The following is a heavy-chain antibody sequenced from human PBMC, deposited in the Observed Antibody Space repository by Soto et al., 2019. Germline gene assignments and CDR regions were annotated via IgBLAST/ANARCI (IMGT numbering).Heavy chain of an antibody. CDR1: GFTFSDYY. CDR2: IDTRGATI. J-gene: IGHJ1*01. D-gene: IGHD6-13*01. Sequence: QVQLVESGGGLVKPGGSLRLSCAASGFTFSDYYMSWVRQVPGKGLECVSYIDTRGATIVYADSVKGRFTISGDNAKNSLFLQMNSLGAEDTAVYYCARGHWQLEEWGQGTLVTVSS. V-gene: IGHV3-11*01. CDR3: ARGHWQLEE.